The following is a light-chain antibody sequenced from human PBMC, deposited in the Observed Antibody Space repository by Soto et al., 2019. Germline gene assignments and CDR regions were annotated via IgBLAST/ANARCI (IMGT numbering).Light chain of an antibody. CDR1: QSISSW. CDR2: DAS. J-gene: IGKJ4*01. Sequence: DIQMTQSPSTLSGSVGDRVTITCRASQSISSWLAWYQQKPGKAPKLLIYDASTLKSGVPSRFSGSGSGTESSLTISNLQPEDFATYYCQHLNSYPLTFGGGTKVDIK. CDR3: QHLNSYPLT. V-gene: IGKV1-5*01.